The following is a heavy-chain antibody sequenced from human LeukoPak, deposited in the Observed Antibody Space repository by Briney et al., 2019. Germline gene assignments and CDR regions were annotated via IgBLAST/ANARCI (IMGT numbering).Heavy chain of an antibody. CDR1: GFTFNNYA. J-gene: IGHJ5*02. V-gene: IGHV3-23*01. Sequence: PGGSLRLSCAASGFTFNNYAMNWVRQAPGKGLEWVSGISATGETPYYADSVKGRFTISRDNSKNTLYLQINSLTVEDTAIYYCAKDKKRTIVLTLESWGQGTRVAVSS. D-gene: IGHD4/OR15-4a*01. CDR3: AKDKKRTIVLTLES. CDR2: ISATGETP.